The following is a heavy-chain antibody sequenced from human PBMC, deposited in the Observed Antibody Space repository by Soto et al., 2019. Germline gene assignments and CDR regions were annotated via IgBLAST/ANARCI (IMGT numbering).Heavy chain of an antibody. Sequence: GGSLRLSCAASGFTFSSYWMSWVRQAPGKGLEWVANIKQDGSEKYYVDSVKGRLNISRDNAKNSLYLQMNSLRAEDTAVYYCARGPGSGSYYWDWGQGTLVTVSS. CDR2: IKQDGSEK. CDR1: GFTFSSYW. CDR3: ARGPGSGSYYWD. D-gene: IGHD3-10*01. V-gene: IGHV3-7*01. J-gene: IGHJ4*02.